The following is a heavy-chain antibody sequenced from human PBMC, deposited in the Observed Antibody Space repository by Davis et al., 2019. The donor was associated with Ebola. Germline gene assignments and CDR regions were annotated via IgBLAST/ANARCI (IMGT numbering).Heavy chain of an antibody. D-gene: IGHD5-12*01. CDR2: IIPILGIA. CDR1: GGTFSSYT. J-gene: IGHJ4*02. Sequence: AASVKVSCKASGGTFSSYTISWVRQAPGQGLEWMGRIIPILGIANYAQKFQGRVTITADKSTSTAYMELRSLRSDDTAVYYCARGRPWLWVATPLRFDYWGQGTLVIVSS. V-gene: IGHV1-69*02. CDR3: ARGRPWLWVATPLRFDY.